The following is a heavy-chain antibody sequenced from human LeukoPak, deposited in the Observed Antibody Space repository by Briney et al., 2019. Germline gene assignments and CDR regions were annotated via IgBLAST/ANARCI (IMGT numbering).Heavy chain of an antibody. CDR2: ISSSSSTI. J-gene: IGHJ4*02. D-gene: IGHD2-8*02. CDR1: GFTFSSYS. CDR3: ARDPGALDY. V-gene: IGHV3-48*01. Sequence: AGGSLRLSCAASGFTFSSYSMNWVRQSPGEGLEWVSYISSSSSTIYYADSVKGRFTISRDNAKNSLCLQMNSLRAEDTAVYYCARDPGALDYWGQGTLVTVSS.